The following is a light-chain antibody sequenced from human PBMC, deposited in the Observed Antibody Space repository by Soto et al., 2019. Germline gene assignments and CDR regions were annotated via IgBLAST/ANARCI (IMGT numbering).Light chain of an antibody. Sequence: QMTQSPSTLSASVGDRVTITFRASQSISIWLAWYQQKPGKAPKILIYKASSLESGVPSRFSGSGSGTEFTLTISSLQPDDFATYYCQHYNSYPITFGQGTRLEIK. V-gene: IGKV1-5*03. J-gene: IGKJ5*01. CDR2: KAS. CDR1: QSISIW. CDR3: QHYNSYPIT.